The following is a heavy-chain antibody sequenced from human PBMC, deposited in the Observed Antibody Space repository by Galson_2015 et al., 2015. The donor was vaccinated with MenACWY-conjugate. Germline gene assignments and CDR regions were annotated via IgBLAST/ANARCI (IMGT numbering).Heavy chain of an antibody. J-gene: IGHJ4*01. D-gene: IGHD3-16*01. CDR1: GASVTNDNYY. V-gene: IGHV4-61*01. CDR3: ARLRSDVSFDY. Sequence: ETLSLTCTVSGASVTNDNYYWTWIRQPPGKGLEWVGYIYYNGRTNYHPSLKSRVTISVNTSKNQFSLKLLSVTVADTAVYYCARLRSDVSFDYWGHGALVTVSS. CDR2: IYYNGRT.